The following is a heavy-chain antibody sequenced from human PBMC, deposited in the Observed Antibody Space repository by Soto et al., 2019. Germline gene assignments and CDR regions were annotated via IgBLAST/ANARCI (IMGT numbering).Heavy chain of an antibody. V-gene: IGHV4-31*03. J-gene: IGHJ6*02. CDR2: IYYSGST. CDR3: ARDRARMSSGPRRYYYGSGSYRGGMDV. D-gene: IGHD3-10*01. CDR1: GGSISSGGYY. Sequence: SETLSLTCTVSGGSISSGGYYWSWIRQHPGKGLEWIGYIYYSGSTYYNPSLKSRVTISVDTSKNQFSLKLSSVTAADTAVYYCARDRARMSSGPRRYYYGSGSYRGGMDVWGQGTTVTVS.